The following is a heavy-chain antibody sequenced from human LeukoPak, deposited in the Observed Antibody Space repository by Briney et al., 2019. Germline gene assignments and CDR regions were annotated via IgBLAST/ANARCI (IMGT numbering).Heavy chain of an antibody. CDR2: IGGLGGST. D-gene: IGHD3-3*01. V-gene: IGHV3-23*01. J-gene: IGHJ4*02. CDR1: GFSFSVHA. Sequence: GGSLRLSCAASGFSFSVHALAWVRQAPGKGLEWVSGIGGLGGSTYYAGSGKGRFAISRDNSENRMYLQMNSLRADDTAVYYCARDPGVVAFHYFDFWGQGALVTVSS. CDR3: ARDPGVVAFHYFDF.